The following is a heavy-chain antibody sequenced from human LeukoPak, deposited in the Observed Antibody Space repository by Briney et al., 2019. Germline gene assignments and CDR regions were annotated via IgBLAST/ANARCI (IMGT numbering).Heavy chain of an antibody. J-gene: IGHJ4*02. Sequence: GGSLRLSCAASGFTFASYSMNWVRQAPGKGLEWVSSISGDSTYIYNAGSVKGRFTISRDNAQASLYLQMISLRADDTAVYYCARVSGRLERQSDLDYWGQGTLIIVSS. CDR3: ARVSGRLERQSDLDY. D-gene: IGHD1-1*01. V-gene: IGHV3-21*01. CDR1: GFTFASYS. CDR2: ISGDSTYI.